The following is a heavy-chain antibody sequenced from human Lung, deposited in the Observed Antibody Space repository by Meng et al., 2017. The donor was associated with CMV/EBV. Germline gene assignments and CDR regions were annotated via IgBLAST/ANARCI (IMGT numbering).Heavy chain of an antibody. V-gene: IGHV3-53*01. J-gene: IGHJ4*02. CDR1: GLTVGSNY. D-gene: IGHD3-22*01. Sequence: GEXXTISCAASGLTVGSNYISWVRQAPGKGLEWVALIYRGGITSYADSVKGRFTIARDNSKNTVYLQMNSLRAEDTAMYYCARDRRARGYYYDSSGYFDYXGQGXLVTVSS. CDR3: ARDRRARGYYYDSSGYFDY. CDR2: IYRGGIT.